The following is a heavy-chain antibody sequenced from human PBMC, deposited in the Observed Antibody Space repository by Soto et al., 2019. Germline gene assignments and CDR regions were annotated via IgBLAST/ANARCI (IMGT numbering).Heavy chain of an antibody. J-gene: IGHJ4*02. D-gene: IGHD6-13*01. CDR1: GGSISSYY. V-gene: IGHV4-59*01. Sequence: QVQLQESGPGLVKPSETLSLTCTVSGGSISSYYWSWIRQPPGKGLEWIGYIYYSGSTNYNPSLKGRVTISVDTSKNQFSLKLSSVTAADTAVYYCARGYSSSWFVLPFDYWGQGTLVTVSS. CDR2: IYYSGST. CDR3: ARGYSSSWFVLPFDY.